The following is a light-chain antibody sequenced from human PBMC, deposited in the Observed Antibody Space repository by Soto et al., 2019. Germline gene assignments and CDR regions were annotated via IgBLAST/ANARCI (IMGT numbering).Light chain of an antibody. CDR3: QQYGSSPTWT. V-gene: IGKV3-20*01. CDR2: GAS. CDR1: QSVSSSY. J-gene: IGKJ1*01. Sequence: EIVLTQSPGTLSLSPGERATLSCRASQSVSSSYLAWYQQKPGQAPRLLIYGASSRATGIPDRFSGSGSGTDFTLTIIGLEPEAFAVYYCQQYGSSPTWTFGQGTKVDI.